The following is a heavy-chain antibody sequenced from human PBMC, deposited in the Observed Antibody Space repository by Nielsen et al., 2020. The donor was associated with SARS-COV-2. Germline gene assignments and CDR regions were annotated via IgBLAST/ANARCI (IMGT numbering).Heavy chain of an antibody. Sequence: SETLSLTCTVSGGSISSSSYYWGWIRQPPGKGLEWIGSIYYSGSTYYNPSLKSRVTISVDTSKNQFSLKLSSVTAADTAVYYCARLETGGGIAAAADFDYWGQGTLVTVSS. CDR2: IYYSGST. CDR1: GGSISSSSYY. D-gene: IGHD6-13*01. V-gene: IGHV4-39*01. J-gene: IGHJ4*02. CDR3: ARLETGGGIAAAADFDY.